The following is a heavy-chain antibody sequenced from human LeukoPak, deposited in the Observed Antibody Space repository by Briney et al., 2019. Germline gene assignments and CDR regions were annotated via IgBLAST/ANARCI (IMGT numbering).Heavy chain of an antibody. V-gene: IGHV3-23*01. CDR3: AKEWYSTGWHGLH. CDR1: GFTFSSYA. Sequence: GGSLRLSCAASGFTFSSYAMNWVRQAPGKGLEWVSAISGSGGHAYYADSVKGRFTVSRDSSKNTLYLQMNSLRAEDTAVYYCAKEWYSTGWHGLHWGQGTLVTVSS. CDR2: ISGSGGHA. J-gene: IGHJ4*02. D-gene: IGHD6-19*01.